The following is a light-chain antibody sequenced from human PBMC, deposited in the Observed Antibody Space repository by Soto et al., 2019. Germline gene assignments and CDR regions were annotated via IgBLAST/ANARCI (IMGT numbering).Light chain of an antibody. J-gene: IGKJ1*01. CDR3: QQYGSSPRT. CDR1: QSVSSR. V-gene: IGKV3-20*01. CDR2: GAS. Sequence: EIVLTQSPGTLSLSPGERATLSCRASQSVSSRLAWYQQKPGQAPRLLIYGASSRATGIPDRFSGSGSGTDFTLTISRLEPEDFAVYYCQQYGSSPRTFGQGTKV.